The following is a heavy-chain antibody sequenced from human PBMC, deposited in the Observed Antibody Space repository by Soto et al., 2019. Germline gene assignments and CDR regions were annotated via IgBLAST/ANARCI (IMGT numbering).Heavy chain of an antibody. J-gene: IGHJ6*02. Sequence: TMSLTCTVSGDSITNRDYCCNSIHQSPGKGLEWIASIDYSGNTYYNPSLKSRVVISADTSKNLFSLKLRSVTAADTALYFGARDGPYYYVFDVWGQGTTVTVSS. CDR1: GDSITNRDYC. CDR3: ARDGPYYYVFDV. V-gene: IGHV4-30-4*01. CDR2: IDYSGNT.